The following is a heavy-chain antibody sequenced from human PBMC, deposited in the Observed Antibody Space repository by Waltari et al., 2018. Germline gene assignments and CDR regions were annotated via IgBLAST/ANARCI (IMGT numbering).Heavy chain of an antibody. CDR1: GYTFTHYY. J-gene: IGHJ4*02. D-gene: IGHD3-22*01. CDR3: ARDHESSGLGY. Sequence: QVQLVQSGADVKKPGASLKVSCEASGYTFTHYYIHWVRQAPGQGLEWMGIINPNGGSTSYAQKFQGRVTMTRDTSTNTVYMELGSLRSDDTAVYYCARDHESSGLGYWGQGTLVTVS. CDR2: INPNGGST. V-gene: IGHV1-46*01.